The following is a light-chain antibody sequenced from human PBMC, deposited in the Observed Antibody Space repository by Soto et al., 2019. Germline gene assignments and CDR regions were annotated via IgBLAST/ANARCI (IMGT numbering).Light chain of an antibody. J-gene: IGLJ2*01. CDR3: QSFDSGLSGGVV. CDR2: ANT. CDR1: SSNIGADYD. Sequence: QSVLTQPPSVSGAPGQRVTISCTGSSSNIGADYDVQWYQQLPGAAPKLLIFANTNRTSGVPDRFSGSKSGTSASLAITGLQAEDEADYYCQSFDSGLSGGVVFGGGTKVTVL. V-gene: IGLV1-40*01.